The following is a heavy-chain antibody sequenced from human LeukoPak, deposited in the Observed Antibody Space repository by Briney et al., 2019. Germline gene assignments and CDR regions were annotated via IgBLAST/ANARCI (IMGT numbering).Heavy chain of an antibody. Sequence: SETLSLTCTASGGSISSYYWSWIRQPPGKGLEWIGYIYYSGSTNYNPSLKSRVTISVDTSKNQFSLKLSSVTAEDTAVYYCARGPGYSSSSYYFDYWGQGTLVTVSS. CDR1: GGSISSYY. CDR3: ARGPGYSSSSYYFDY. CDR2: IYYSGST. J-gene: IGHJ4*02. V-gene: IGHV4-59*01. D-gene: IGHD6-13*01.